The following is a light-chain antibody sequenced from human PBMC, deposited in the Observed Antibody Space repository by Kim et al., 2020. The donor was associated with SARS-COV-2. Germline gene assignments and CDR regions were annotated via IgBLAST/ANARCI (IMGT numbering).Light chain of an antibody. CDR1: SNNIGNQG. CDR2: RNN. J-gene: IGLJ3*02. V-gene: IGLV10-54*01. CDR3: SSWDISLSAWV. Sequence: QAGLTQPPSVSKGLRQTATLTCTGNSNNIGNQGANWLQQHQGHPPKLLSYRNNNRPSGISERLSASRSGNTASLTITGLQPEDEADYYCSSWDISLSAWVFGGGTQLTVL.